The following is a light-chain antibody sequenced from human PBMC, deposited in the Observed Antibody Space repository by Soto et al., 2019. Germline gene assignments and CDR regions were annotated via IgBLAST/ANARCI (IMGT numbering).Light chain of an antibody. CDR2: TVN. CDR3: CSYKDSATNVV. Sequence: QSALIQPPSVSGSLGQSVTISCAGATSNVGTHDYVSRYQQHPATVPKPMIYTVNTQPSGYPDRFSASKSATTASLTISGLQADDEDDYSCCSYKDSATNVVFGSGTQLTVL. V-gene: IGLV2-11*01. J-gene: IGLJ6*01. CDR1: TSNVGTHDY.